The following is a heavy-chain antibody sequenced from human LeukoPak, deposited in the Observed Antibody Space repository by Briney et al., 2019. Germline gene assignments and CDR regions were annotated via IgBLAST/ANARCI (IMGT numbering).Heavy chain of an antibody. D-gene: IGHD3-22*01. CDR1: GGSISSYY. CDR3: ARGGSSGYYYG. Sequence: SETLSLTCTVSGGSISSYYWSWIRQPAGQGLEWIGRLYTSGSTNYNPSLKSRVTMSVDTSKNQFSLKLTSMTAADTAVYYCARGGSSGYYYGWGQGTLVTVSS. J-gene: IGHJ4*02. CDR2: LYTSGST. V-gene: IGHV4-4*07.